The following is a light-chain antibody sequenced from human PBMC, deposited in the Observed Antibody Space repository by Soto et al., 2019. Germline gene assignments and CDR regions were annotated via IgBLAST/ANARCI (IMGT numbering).Light chain of an antibody. Sequence: IQMTQSPSTLPASVGDRVTITCRASQSASGWLAWYQQKPGEAPKLLIYDASALPRGVPSRFSGSGSGTKFTLTIASLQPDDFATYYCQQYETFSGTFGPGTKVDIK. CDR2: DAS. CDR3: QQYETFSGT. J-gene: IGKJ1*01. CDR1: QSASGW. V-gene: IGKV1-5*01.